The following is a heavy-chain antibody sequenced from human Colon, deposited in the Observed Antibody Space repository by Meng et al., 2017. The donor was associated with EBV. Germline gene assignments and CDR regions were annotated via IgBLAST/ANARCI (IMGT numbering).Heavy chain of an antibody. J-gene: IGHJ4*02. V-gene: IGHV5-51*01. D-gene: IGHD4-17*01. Sequence: GAEGKKPGESLKTSCKGSGYNCTFYWIGWVRQRPGKGLDWMGIVYPGDSDTRYSPSFQGQVTFSADKSISTAYLQWSSLKASDTAMYYCARVSRYGDYADYWGQGTLVTVSS. CDR3: ARVSRYGDYADY. CDR1: GYNCTFYW. CDR2: VYPGDSDT.